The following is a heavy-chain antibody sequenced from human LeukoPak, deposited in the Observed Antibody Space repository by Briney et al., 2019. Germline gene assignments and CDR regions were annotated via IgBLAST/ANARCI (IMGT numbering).Heavy chain of an antibody. V-gene: IGHV3-53*01. Sequence: PGGSLRLSCAASGFTVGSSYMSWVRQTPRKGLEWVSLTYTGGTTNYADSVKGRFFISRDNSKNSLYLQMNSLTAEDTAVYYCARVVGTYYRYFDSWGQGTLVTVSS. CDR1: GFTVGSSY. J-gene: IGHJ4*02. CDR3: ARVVGTYYRYFDS. CDR2: TYTGGTT. D-gene: IGHD1-26*01.